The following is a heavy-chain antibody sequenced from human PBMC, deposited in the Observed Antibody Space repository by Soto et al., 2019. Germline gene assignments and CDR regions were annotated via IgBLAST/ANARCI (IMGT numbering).Heavy chain of an antibody. CDR2: FSLSGTT. V-gene: IGHV4-4*07. D-gene: IGHD2-8*02. Sequence: SETLSLTCSVSGASIAGSSYWSWIRQPAGKGLEWIGRFSLSGTTNYSPSLRSRVTMSADVSKNQFSLRLTSVTAADTALYYCARGMTPPGAPAWYYFDSWGQGTLVTVSA. CDR3: ARGMTPPGAPAWYYFDS. J-gene: IGHJ4*02. CDR1: GASIAGSSY.